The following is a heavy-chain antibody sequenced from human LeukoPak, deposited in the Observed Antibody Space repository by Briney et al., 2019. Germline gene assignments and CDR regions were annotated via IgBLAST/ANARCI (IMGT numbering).Heavy chain of an antibody. V-gene: IGHV3-74*01. CDR1: GFSFSSYW. D-gene: IGHD2-2*01. J-gene: IGHJ4*02. CDR2: VNSDGSGT. CDR3: AKDMAVVPAGYFDY. Sequence: GGSLRLSCAASGFSFSSYWMHWVRQAPGKGLVWVSRVNSDGSGTSYADSVKGRFTISRDNAKNTLYLQMNSLRAEDTAVYYCAKDMAVVPAGYFDYWGQGTLVTVSS.